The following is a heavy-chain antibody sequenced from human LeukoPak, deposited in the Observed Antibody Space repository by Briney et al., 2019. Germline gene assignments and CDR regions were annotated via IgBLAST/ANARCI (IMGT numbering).Heavy chain of an antibody. CDR1: GFTFSSYW. J-gene: IGHJ4*02. V-gene: IGHV3-11*01. CDR2: ISSSGSTI. CDR3: AREDTMIVEPHGITGY. D-gene: IGHD3-22*01. Sequence: PGGSLRLSCAASGFTFSSYWMSWIRQAPGKGLEWVSYISSSGSTIYYADSVKGRFTISRDNAKNSLYLQMNSLRAEDTAVYYCAREDTMIVEPHGITGYWGQGTLVTVSS.